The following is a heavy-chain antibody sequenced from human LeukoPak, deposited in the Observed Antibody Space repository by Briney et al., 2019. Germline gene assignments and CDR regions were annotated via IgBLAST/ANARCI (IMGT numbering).Heavy chain of an antibody. CDR3: ATPKYSSSWYVHFDY. CDR2: ISGSGGST. V-gene: IGHV3-23*01. J-gene: IGHJ4*02. CDR1: GFTFSSYS. Sequence: GGSLRLSCAASGFTFSSYSMNWVRQAPGKGLEWVSAISGSGGSTYYADSVKGRFTISRDNSKNTLYLQMNSLRAEDTAVYYCATPKYSSSWYVHFDYWGQGTLVTVSS. D-gene: IGHD6-13*01.